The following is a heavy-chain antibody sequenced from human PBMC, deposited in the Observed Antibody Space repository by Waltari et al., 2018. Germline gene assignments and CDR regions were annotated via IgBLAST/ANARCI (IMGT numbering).Heavy chain of an antibody. CDR1: GFTFDDYA. J-gene: IGHJ4*02. D-gene: IGHD6-13*01. V-gene: IGHV3-43D*04. CDR3: AKDMGHSSSWYYFDY. Sequence: EVQLVESGGVVVQPGGSLRLSCAASGFTFDDYAMHWVRRAPGKGLEWVSLISWDGGSTYYADSVKGRFTISRDNSKNSLYLQMNSLRAEDTALYYCAKDMGHSSSWYYFDYWGQGTLVTVSS. CDR2: ISWDGGST.